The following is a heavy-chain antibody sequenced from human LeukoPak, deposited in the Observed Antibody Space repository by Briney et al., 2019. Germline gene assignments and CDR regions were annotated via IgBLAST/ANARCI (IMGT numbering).Heavy chain of an antibody. CDR2: ISGSGGST. Sequence: GGSLRLSCAASGFTFSSYAMSWVRQAPGKGLGWVSAISGSGGSTYYADSVKGRFTISRDNSKNTLYLQMNSLRAEDTAVYYCARDNIVVVPAAITNWFDPWGQGTLVTVSS. D-gene: IGHD2-2*01. CDR3: ARDNIVVVPAAITNWFDP. V-gene: IGHV3-23*01. CDR1: GFTFSSYA. J-gene: IGHJ5*02.